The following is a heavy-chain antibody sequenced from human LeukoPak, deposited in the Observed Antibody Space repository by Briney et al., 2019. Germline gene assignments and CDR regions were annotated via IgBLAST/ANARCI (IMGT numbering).Heavy chain of an antibody. CDR3: ARVGIVVVPAAIWFDP. V-gene: IGHV4-30-2*01. J-gene: IGHJ5*02. D-gene: IGHD2-2*01. Sequence: SETLSLTCTVSGGSISSGGYYWSWIRQPPGKGLEWIGYIYHSGSTYYNPSLKSRVTISVDRSKNQFSLKLSSVTAADTAVYYCARVGIVVVPAAIWFDPWGQGTLVTDSS. CDR2: IYHSGST. CDR1: GGSISSGGYY.